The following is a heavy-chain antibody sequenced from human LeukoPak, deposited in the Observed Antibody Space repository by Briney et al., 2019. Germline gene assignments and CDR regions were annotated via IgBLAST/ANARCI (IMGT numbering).Heavy chain of an antibody. D-gene: IGHD2-21*02. CDR1: GFTFSNYD. CDR3: AREGFCGGDCPGYFDL. Sequence: GGSLRLSCAASGFTFSNYDMHWVRQATGKGLEWVSAIDTASNTYFPGSVKGRFTVSRDNAENSLYLQMNSLGAGDTAMYYCAREGFCGGDCPGYFDLWGRGTLVTVSS. V-gene: IGHV3-13*04. CDR2: IDTASNT. J-gene: IGHJ2*01.